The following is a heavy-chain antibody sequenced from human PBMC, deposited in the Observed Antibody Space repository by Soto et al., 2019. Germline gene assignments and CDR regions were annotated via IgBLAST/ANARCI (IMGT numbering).Heavy chain of an antibody. J-gene: IGHJ4*02. CDR1: GYNFISYW. CDR3: ARQAYFGSGTHYSDY. CDR2: IYPGDSDA. D-gene: IGHD3-10*01. V-gene: IGHV5-51*01. Sequence: LGESLKISCKASGYNFISYWIAWVRQMPGKGLEWMGIIYPGDSDATYSPSFEGQVTFSVDKSITTAYLQWISLKAPDTAMYYCARQAYFGSGTHYSDYWGQGTQVTVSS.